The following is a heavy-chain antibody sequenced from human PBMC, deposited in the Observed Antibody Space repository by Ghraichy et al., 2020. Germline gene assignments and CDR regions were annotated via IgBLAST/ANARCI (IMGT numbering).Heavy chain of an antibody. CDR2: IYYSGNT. CDR1: GGSVSGYY. D-gene: IGHD3-10*01. J-gene: IGHJ5*02. CDR3: ARVSYASGRLWLDP. V-gene: IGHV4-59*08. Sequence: SHTLSLTCTVSGGSVSGYYWSWIRQPPGKELEWIGYIYYSGNTKYTPSLKSRINISLETSKNQFSLKLTSVTATDTAIYYCARVSYASGRLWLDPWGQGTLVTVSS.